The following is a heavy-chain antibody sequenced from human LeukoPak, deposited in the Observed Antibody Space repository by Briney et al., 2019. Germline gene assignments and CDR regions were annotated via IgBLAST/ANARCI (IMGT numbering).Heavy chain of an antibody. CDR3: ARHRAYSSSSPFDY. J-gene: IGHJ4*02. D-gene: IGHD6-6*01. V-gene: IGHV4-59*08. CDR1: GGSVSSLD. CDR2: IYYTGST. Sequence: PSETLSLTCSVAGGSVSSLDWSSVRQPAGKGMVWIGYIYYTGSTNYNPSLKSRVTMFVDMSKNQFSLRLSSVTAADTAVYYCARHRAYSSSSPFDYWGQGTLVTVSS.